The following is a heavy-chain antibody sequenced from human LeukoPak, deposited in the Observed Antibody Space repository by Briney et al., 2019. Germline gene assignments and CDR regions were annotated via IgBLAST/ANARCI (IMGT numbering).Heavy chain of an antibody. D-gene: IGHD3-22*01. CDR2: MYYSGST. J-gene: IGHJ5*02. Sequence: SETLSLTCTVSGGSISSGDYYWSWIRQPPGKGLEWVGYMYYSGSTYYNPSLKSRVTISVDTSKNQFSLKLSSVTAADTAVYYCARPYYYDSRIDPWGQRTLVTVSS. CDR3: ARPYYYDSRIDP. CDR1: GGSISSGDYY. V-gene: IGHV4-30-4*01.